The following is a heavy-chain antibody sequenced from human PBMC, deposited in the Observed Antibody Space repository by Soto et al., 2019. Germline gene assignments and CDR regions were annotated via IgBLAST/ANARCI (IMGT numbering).Heavy chain of an antibody. CDR3: ARDLCSSTSCYYYYYYGMDV. J-gene: IGHJ6*02. V-gene: IGHV6-1*01. CDR2: TYYRSKWYN. CDR1: GDSVSSNSAA. D-gene: IGHD2-2*01. Sequence: SQTLSLTCAISGDSVSSNSAAWNWIRQSPSRGLEWLGRTYYRSKWYNDYAVSVKSRITINPDTSKNQLPLQLNSVTPEDTAVYYCARDLCSSTSCYYYYYYGMDVWGQGTTVTVSS.